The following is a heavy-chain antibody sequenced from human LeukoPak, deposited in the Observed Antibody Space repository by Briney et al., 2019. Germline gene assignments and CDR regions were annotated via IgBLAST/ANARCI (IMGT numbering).Heavy chain of an antibody. CDR2: INHSGST. D-gene: IGHD6-6*01. CDR3: ARGRIAARWFDP. V-gene: IGHV4-34*01. Sequence: SETLSLTCAVYGGSFSGYYWSWIRQPPGKGLEWIGEINHSGSTNYNPSLKSRVTISVDTSKNQFSLKLSSVTAADTAVYYCARGRIAARWFDPWGQGTLVTVSS. CDR1: GGSFSGYY. J-gene: IGHJ5*02.